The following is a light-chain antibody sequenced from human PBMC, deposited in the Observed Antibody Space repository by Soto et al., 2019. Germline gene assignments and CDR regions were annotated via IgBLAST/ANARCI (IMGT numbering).Light chain of an antibody. CDR2: KVS. Sequence: DVVLTQSPLSLPVTLGQPASISCRSSQGLVHSDGYTYLHWFQQRPGQSPRRLIYKVSNRDSGVPDRFSGSGSGTDFTLRISRVEAEDVGVYYCMQGTHWPRTFGQGTHLEIK. CDR1: QGLVHSDGYTY. CDR3: MQGTHWPRT. J-gene: IGKJ2*01. V-gene: IGKV2-30*02.